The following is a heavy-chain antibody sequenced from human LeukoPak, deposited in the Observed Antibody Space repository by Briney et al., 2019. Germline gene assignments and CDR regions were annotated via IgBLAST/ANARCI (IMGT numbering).Heavy chain of an antibody. CDR3: ARVRYYYDSSGYGAAFDI. V-gene: IGHV4-61*02. J-gene: IGHJ3*02. CDR2: IYTSGST. CDR1: GGSISSGSYY. D-gene: IGHD3-22*01. Sequence: SETLSLTCTVSGGSISSGSYYWSWIRQPAGKGLEWIGRIYTSGSTNYNPSLKSRVTISVATSKNQFSLKLSSVTAADTAVYYCARVRYYYDSSGYGAAFDIWGQGTMVTVSS.